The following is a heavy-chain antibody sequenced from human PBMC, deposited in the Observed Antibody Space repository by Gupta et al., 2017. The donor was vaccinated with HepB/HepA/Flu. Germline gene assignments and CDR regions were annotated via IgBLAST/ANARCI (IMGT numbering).Heavy chain of an antibody. J-gene: IGHJ5*02. CDR1: GGTFSSYA. CDR3: ARGRVLGYCSSTSCYNWFDP. V-gene: IGHV1-69*01. D-gene: IGHD2-2*01. CDR2: IIPIFGTA. Sequence: QVQLVQSGAEVKKPGSSVKVSCKASGGTFSSYAISWVRQAPGQGLEWMGGIIPIFGTANYAQKFQGRVTITADESTSTAYMELSSLRSEDTAVYYCARGRVLGYCSSTSCYNWFDPWGQGTLVTVSS.